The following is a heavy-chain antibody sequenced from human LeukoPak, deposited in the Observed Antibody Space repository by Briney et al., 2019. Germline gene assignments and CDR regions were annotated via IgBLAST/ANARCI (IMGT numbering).Heavy chain of an antibody. CDR1: GYTFTSYA. CDR2: INAGNGST. CDR3: ASVITIVGERDY. D-gene: IGHD3-10*01. J-gene: IGHJ4*02. V-gene: IGHV1-3*01. Sequence: ASVKVSCKASGYTFTSYAMHWVRQAPGQRLEWMGWINAGNGSTKYSQKFQGRVTITRDTSTSTAYMELSSLRSEDTAVYYCASVITIVGERDYWGQGTLVTVSS.